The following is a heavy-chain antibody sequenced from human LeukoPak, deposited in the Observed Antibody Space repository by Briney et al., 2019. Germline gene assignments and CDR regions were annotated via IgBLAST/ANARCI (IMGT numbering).Heavy chain of an antibody. Sequence: GGSLRLSCAVSGFSLKTYGMNWVRQAPGKGLDWIAQVSSSGGAIYYADSVKGRFTISRDNAENSLYLQMNSLGAEDTAVYYCARETSTAEYYFDYWGRGTLVTVSP. J-gene: IGHJ4*02. CDR1: GFSLKTYG. CDR2: VSSSGGAI. D-gene: IGHD4-11*01. V-gene: IGHV3-48*04. CDR3: ARETSTAEYYFDY.